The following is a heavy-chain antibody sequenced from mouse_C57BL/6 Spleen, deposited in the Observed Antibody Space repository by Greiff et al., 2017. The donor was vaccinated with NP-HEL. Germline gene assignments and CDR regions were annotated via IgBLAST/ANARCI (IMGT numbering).Heavy chain of an antibody. V-gene: IGHV1-4*01. CDR3: ASGMGFMDY. D-gene: IGHD2-3*01. J-gene: IGHJ4*01. Sequence: VQLQQSGAELARPGASVKMSCKASGYTFTSYTMHWVKQRPGQGLEWIGYINPSSGYTKYNQKFKDKATLTADKSSSTAYMQMSSLTSEDSAVYYCASGMGFMDYWGQGTSVTVSS. CDR2: INPSSGYT. CDR1: GYTFTSYT.